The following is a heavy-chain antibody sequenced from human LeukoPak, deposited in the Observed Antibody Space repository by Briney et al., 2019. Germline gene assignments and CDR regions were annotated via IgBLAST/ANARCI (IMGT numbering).Heavy chain of an antibody. V-gene: IGHV3-23*01. Sequence: GGSLRLSCAASGFTFSSYGMSWVRQPPGKGLEWVSGIRGSGSNTDYVGSVKGRFAVSRDNSKNTLYLQMNSLRAEDTAVYYCAKGLRELWGDAFDMWGQGTMVTVSS. J-gene: IGHJ3*02. CDR1: GFTFSSYG. D-gene: IGHD3-16*01. CDR3: AKGLRELWGDAFDM. CDR2: IRGSGSNT.